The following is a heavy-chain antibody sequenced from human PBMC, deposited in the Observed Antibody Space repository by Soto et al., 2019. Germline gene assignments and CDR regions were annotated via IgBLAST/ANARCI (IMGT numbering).Heavy chain of an antibody. V-gene: IGHV5-10-1*01. CDR2: IDPSDSTG. D-gene: IGHD3-3*01. CDR3: ARLSMYYVFWSGSYNYYGVDV. J-gene: IGHJ6*02. Sequence: PGESLKLSCNTSGSNFASYWIGWLRQTPRKCLESMGRIDPSDSTGNYDPTFQGHVTISVDKTISTVHLQWSSLRASDTATYYCARLSMYYVFWSGSYNYYGVDVWGQGTAVTVSS. CDR1: GSNFASYW.